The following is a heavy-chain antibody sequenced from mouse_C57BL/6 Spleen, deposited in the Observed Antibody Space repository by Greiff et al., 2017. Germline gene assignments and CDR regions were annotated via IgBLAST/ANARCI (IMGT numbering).Heavy chain of an antibody. CDR1: GYTFTDYY. J-gene: IGHJ3*01. V-gene: IGHV1-26*01. CDR3: ARRGSRQLRLAWFAY. D-gene: IGHD3-2*02. Sequence: EVQLQQSGPELVKPGASVKISCKASGYTFTDYYMNWVKQSHGKSLEWIGDINPNNGGTSYNQKFKGKATLTVDKSSSTAYMELRSLTSEDSAGYYCARRGSRQLRLAWFAYWGQGTLVTVSA. CDR2: INPNNGGT.